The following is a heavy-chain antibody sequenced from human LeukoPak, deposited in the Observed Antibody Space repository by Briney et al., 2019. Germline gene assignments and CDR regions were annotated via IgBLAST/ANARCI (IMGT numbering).Heavy chain of an antibody. CDR2: INPSGGST. D-gene: IGHD2-15*01. CDR1: GYTFTSYY. CDR3: ARAAKSGGRWDY. J-gene: IGHJ4*02. V-gene: IGHV1-46*01. Sequence: GASVKVSCKASGYTFTSYYMHWVRQAPGQGLEWMGIINPSGGSTSYAQKFQGRVTMTRDMSTSTVYMELSSLRSEDTAVYYCARAAKSGGRWDYWGQGTLVTVSS.